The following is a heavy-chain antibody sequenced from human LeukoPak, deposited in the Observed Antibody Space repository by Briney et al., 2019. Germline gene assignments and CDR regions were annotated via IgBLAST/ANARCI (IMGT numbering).Heavy chain of an antibody. V-gene: IGHV3-48*02. D-gene: IGHD2-21*02. CDR1: GFAFSSYS. CDR2: IGSSGSPT. CDR3: AAGDWGL. J-gene: IGHJ4*02. Sequence: PGGSLRLSCAASGFAFSSYSMNWVRQAPGKGLEWISYIGSSGSPTHYADSVGGRFTISRDNAKNSLYLQMNSLRDEDTAVYFCAAGDWGLRGQGTLVTVSS.